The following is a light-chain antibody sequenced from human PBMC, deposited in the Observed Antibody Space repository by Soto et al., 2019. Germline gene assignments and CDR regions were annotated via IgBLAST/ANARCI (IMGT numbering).Light chain of an antibody. Sequence: QSALTQPASVSGSPGQSITISCTGTSSDIGTYTYVSWYQHHPGKAPRLMIYDVSKRPSGISNRFSGSKSGNTASLTISGLQAEDEADYYCTSYTTSSTLVFGGGTKVTVL. CDR3: TSYTTSSTLV. J-gene: IGLJ3*02. CDR2: DVS. CDR1: SSDIGTYTY. V-gene: IGLV2-14*01.